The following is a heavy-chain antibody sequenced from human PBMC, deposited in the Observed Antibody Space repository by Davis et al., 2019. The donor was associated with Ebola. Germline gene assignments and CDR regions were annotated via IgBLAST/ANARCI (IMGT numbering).Heavy chain of an antibody. CDR1: GDSVRSTNW. V-gene: IGHV4-4*02. D-gene: IGHD2-2*01. CDR2: IYHSGST. Sequence: SETLSLTCAVSGDSVRSTNWWSWVRQPPGKGLEWIGEIYHSGSTYYNPSLKSRVTISVDTSKNQFSLKLSSVTAADTAVYYCARRDIVVVPEAFDIWGQGTMVTVSS. CDR3: ARRDIVVVPEAFDI. J-gene: IGHJ3*02.